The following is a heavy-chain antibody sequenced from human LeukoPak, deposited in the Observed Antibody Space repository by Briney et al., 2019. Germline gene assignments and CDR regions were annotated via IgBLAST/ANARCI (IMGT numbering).Heavy chain of an antibody. D-gene: IGHD5-12*01. V-gene: IGHV3-23*01. CDR1: GFTFSSYA. Sequence: GGSLRLSCAASGFTFSSYAMSWVRQAPGKGLEWVSAISGSGGSTYYADSVKGRFTISRVNSKNTLYLQMNSLRVEDTAVYYCAKLRDIVATRYITALDVWGKGTTVTISS. CDR3: AKLRDIVATRYITALDV. CDR2: ISGSGGST. J-gene: IGHJ6*04.